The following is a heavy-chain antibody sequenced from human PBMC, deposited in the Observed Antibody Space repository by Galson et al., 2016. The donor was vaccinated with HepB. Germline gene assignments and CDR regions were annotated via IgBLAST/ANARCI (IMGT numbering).Heavy chain of an antibody. Sequence: SVKVSCKASGYTFTSYFLHWVRQAPGQGLDWMGIINPNGGTTRFAQKFRGRLTMTRDTSTSTVYMEWRGLRSDDTAVYYCARDQDEIVAVVPGTSPLDYWGQGTLVTVSS. CDR1: GYTFTSYF. CDR3: ARDQDEIVAVVPGTSPLDY. J-gene: IGHJ4*02. D-gene: IGHD2-15*01. V-gene: IGHV1-46*03. CDR2: INPNGGTT.